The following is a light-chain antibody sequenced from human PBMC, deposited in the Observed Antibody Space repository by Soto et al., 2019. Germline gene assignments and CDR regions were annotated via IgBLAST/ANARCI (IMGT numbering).Light chain of an antibody. J-gene: IGKJ5*01. Sequence: EIVLTQSPGTLCLSPGERATLSCRASQSIRTKVAWYQQTPGQAPRLLIYGASSQATGIPARFSGSGSGTEFTLPISSLQSEDSAVYYCQQYNTWPAEITFGQGTRLEIK. CDR1: QSIRTK. CDR2: GAS. CDR3: QQYNTWPAEIT. V-gene: IGKV3D-15*01.